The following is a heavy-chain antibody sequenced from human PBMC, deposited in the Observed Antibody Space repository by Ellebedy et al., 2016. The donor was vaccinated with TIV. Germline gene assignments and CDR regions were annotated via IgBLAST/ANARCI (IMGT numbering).Heavy chain of an antibody. CDR2: IYYSGRT. V-gene: IGHV4-59*12. J-gene: IGHJ4*02. CDR1: GASISSYY. Sequence: MPSETLSLTCTVSGASISSYYWSWIRQPPGKGLEWIGYIYYSGRTNYNPSLKSRVTISVDTSKTQFSLKLSSVTAADTAVYYCASESNSGYFDYWGQGILVTVSS. CDR3: ASESNSGYFDY. D-gene: IGHD4-11*01.